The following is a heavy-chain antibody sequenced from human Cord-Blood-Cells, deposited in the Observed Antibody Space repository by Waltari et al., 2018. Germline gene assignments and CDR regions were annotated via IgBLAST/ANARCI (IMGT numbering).Heavy chain of an antibody. J-gene: IGHJ6*02. V-gene: IGHV3-33*01. Sequence: QVQLVESGGGVVQPGRSLRLSCAASGFTFSSYGMHWVSQAPGKGLEWVAVIWYDGSNKYYADSVKGRFTISRDNSKNTLYLQMNSLRAEDTAVYYCARVRAWRYDGMDVWGQGTTVTVSS. CDR1: GFTFSSYG. CDR3: ARVRAWRYDGMDV. CDR2: IWYDGSNK.